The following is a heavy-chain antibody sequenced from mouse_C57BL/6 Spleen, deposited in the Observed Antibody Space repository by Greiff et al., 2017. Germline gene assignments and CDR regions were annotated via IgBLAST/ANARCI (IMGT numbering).Heavy chain of an antibody. V-gene: IGHV1-66*01. CDR3: ARPGLLSAMDY. D-gene: IGHD2-3*01. CDR2: IYPGSGNT. J-gene: IGHJ4*01. CDR1: GYSFTSYY. Sequence: VQLQQSGPELVKPGASVKISCKASGYSFTSYYIHWVKQRPGQGLEWIGWIYPGSGNTKYNEKFKGKATLTADTSSSTAYMQLSSLTSEDSAVYYCARPGLLSAMDYWGQGTSVTVSS.